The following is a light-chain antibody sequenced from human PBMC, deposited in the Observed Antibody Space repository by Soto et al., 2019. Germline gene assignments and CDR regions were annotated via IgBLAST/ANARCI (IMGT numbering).Light chain of an antibody. CDR3: QQYGSSPPAT. V-gene: IGKV3-20*01. J-gene: IGKJ4*01. CDR1: QSLSSNY. Sequence: EIVLTQSPGTLSLSPGERATLSCRASQSLSSNYLAWYQQKPGQAPRLLIYAAAHRAAGTPDRFSGSGSGPDFTLTIPRLEPDDVAVYYCQQYGSSPPATFGGGTKVEI. CDR2: AAA.